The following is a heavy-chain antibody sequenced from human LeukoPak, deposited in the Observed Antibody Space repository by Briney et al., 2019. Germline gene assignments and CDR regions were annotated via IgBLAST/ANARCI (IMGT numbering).Heavy chain of an antibody. CDR2: IDQGGSVR. J-gene: IGHJ4*02. Sequence: GGSLRLSCAASGFSFSTYWMSWVRQTPEKGLEFVANIDQGGSVRNYMDSLKGRCTISRDNAKKSLYLEINSLRADDTAVYYCARDPESGSFDLWGRGALVTVSS. CDR1: GFSFSTYW. CDR3: ARDPESGSFDL. V-gene: IGHV3-7*01.